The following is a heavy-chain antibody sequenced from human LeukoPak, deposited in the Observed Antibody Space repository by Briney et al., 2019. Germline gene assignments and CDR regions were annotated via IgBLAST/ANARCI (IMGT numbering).Heavy chain of an antibody. CDR2: IIPIFGTA. CDR1: GGTFSSYA. D-gene: IGHD5-24*01. J-gene: IGHJ4*02. CDR3: AREEGRDGYSGQIDY. Sequence: SVKVSCEASGGTFSSYAISWVRQAPGQGLEWMGGIIPIFGTANYAQKFQGRVTITADESTSTAYMELSSLRSKDTAVYYCAREEGRDGYSGQIDYWGQGTLVTVSS. V-gene: IGHV1-69*13.